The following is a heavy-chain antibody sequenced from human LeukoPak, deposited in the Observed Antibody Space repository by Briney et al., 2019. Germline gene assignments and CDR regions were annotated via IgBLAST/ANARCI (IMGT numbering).Heavy chain of an antibody. V-gene: IGHV3-23*01. CDR1: GFTFSRYD. D-gene: IGHD3-16*02. Sequence: GRSLRLSCGVSGFTFSRYDMIWVRQAPAKGLEWVSDITCSRDSTYYADSVKGRFTISRDNSKNTLYLQMNSLRAEDTAVYYCAKSGPSVWESYRYTNFDYWGQGTLVTVSS. CDR2: ITCSRDST. J-gene: IGHJ4*02. CDR3: AKSGPSVWESYRYTNFDY.